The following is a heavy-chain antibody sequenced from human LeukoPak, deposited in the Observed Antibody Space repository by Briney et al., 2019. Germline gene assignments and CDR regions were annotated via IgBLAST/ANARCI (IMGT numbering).Heavy chain of an antibody. J-gene: IGHJ4*02. D-gene: IGHD6-13*01. CDR2: IIPIFGTA. CDR1: GGTFSSYA. Sequence: ASVTVSCKASGGTFSSYAISWVRQAPGQGLEWMGGIIPIFGTANYAQKFQGRVTITADESTSTAYMELSSLRSEDTAVYYCAREAGSSSWFVYFDYWGQGTLVTVSS. V-gene: IGHV1-69*13. CDR3: AREAGSSSWFVYFDY.